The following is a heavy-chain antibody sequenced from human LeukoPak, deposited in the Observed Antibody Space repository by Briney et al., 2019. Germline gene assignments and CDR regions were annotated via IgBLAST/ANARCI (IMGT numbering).Heavy chain of an antibody. J-gene: IGHJ4*02. CDR1: GYTFTGYY. V-gene: IGHV1-2*02. Sequence: VASVKVSCKASGYTFTGYYMHWGRQAPGQGLEWMGWINPNSGGTNYAQKFQGRVTMTRDTSISTAYMELSRLRSDDTAVYYCARVQAECSGGSCYYNYWGQGTLVTVSS. CDR2: INPNSGGT. D-gene: IGHD2-15*01. CDR3: ARVQAECSGGSCYYNY.